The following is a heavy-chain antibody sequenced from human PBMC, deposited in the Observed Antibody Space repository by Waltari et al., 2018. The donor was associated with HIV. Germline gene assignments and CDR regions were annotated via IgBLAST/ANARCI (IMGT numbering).Heavy chain of an antibody. CDR3: AKGCGSGYYYYGMDV. CDR1: GFTFSSYA. Sequence: EVQLLESGGGLVQPGGSLRLSCAASGFTFSSYAMSWVRQAPGKGLEWVSAISGSGGRTYYADSVKGRFTISRDNSKNTLYLQMNSLRAEDTAVYYCAKGCGSGYYYYGMDVWGQGTTVTVSS. J-gene: IGHJ6*02. V-gene: IGHV3-23*01. CDR2: ISGSGGRT. D-gene: IGHD2-21*01.